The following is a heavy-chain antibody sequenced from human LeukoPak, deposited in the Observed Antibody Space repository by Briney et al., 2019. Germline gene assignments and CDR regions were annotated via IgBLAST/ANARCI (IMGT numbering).Heavy chain of an antibody. V-gene: IGHV3-64D*06. CDR3: VKDRGQGYYFDY. CDR2: ISGDGGST. J-gene: IGHJ4*02. D-gene: IGHD3-10*01. CDR1: GFSFSTFA. Sequence: PGGSLRLSCSPSGFSFSTFAMHWVRQAPGKGLEYVSTISGDGGSTYYADSVKGRFTISRDNSRNTLFLQMSSLRAEDTAVYYCVKDRGQGYYFDYWGQGTLVTVSS.